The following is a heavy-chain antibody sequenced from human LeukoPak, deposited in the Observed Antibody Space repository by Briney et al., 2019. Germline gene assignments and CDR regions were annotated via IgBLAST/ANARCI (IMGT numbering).Heavy chain of an antibody. J-gene: IGHJ6*04. Sequence: GGSLRLSCAASGFNFSNAWMSWVRQAPGKGLEWVGRIKGKTDGGTTDYAAPVKGRFTISRDDSKNTLYLQMNSLKTEDTAVYYCTTAKGYSSSTSCSERDYYYYGMDVWGKGTTVTVSS. CDR2: IKGKTDGGTT. CDR3: TTAKGYSSSTSCSERDYYYYGMDV. CDR1: GFNFSNAW. D-gene: IGHD2-2*01. V-gene: IGHV3-15*01.